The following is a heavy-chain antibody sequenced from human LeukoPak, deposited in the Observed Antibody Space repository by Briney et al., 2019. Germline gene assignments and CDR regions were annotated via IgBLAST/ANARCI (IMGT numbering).Heavy chain of an antibody. D-gene: IGHD2-15*01. V-gene: IGHV3-33*01. J-gene: IGHJ4*02. Sequence: PGRSLRLSCAASGFTFSSYGMHWVRQAPGKGLEWVAVIWYDGSNKYYADSVKGRFTISRDNSKNTLYLQMNSLRAEDTAVYYCAREGDQLLLRGPDYWGQGTLVTVSS. CDR3: AREGDQLLLRGPDY. CDR1: GFTFSSYG. CDR2: IWYDGSNK.